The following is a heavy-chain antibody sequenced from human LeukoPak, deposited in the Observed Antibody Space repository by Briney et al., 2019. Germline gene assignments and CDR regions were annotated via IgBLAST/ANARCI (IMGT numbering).Heavy chain of an antibody. V-gene: IGHV1-8*01. Sequence: ASVKVSCKASGYTFTSYDINWVRQATGQGLEWMGWMNPNSGNTGYAQKFQGRVTMTRNTSISTAYMELSSLRSEHTAVYYCARRPIAAAGTGFDYWGQGTLVTVSS. CDR2: MNPNSGNT. J-gene: IGHJ4*02. CDR1: GYTFTSYD. D-gene: IGHD6-13*01. CDR3: ARRPIAAAGTGFDY.